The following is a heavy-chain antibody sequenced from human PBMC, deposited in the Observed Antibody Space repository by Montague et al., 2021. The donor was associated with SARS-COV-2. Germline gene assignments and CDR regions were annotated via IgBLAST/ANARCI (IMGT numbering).Heavy chain of an antibody. J-gene: IGHJ4*02. CDR3: AAGGSINY. Sequence: SLRLSCAASGFTFRRYEMHWVRQPPGKGLQWVSYINTGGDTMFYADSVKGRFTTSRDDAKNSLFLQINSLRADDTGVYYCAAGGSINYWGQGTLVTVSP. V-gene: IGHV3-48*03. D-gene: IGHD3-10*01. CDR2: INTGGDTM. CDR1: GFTFRRYE.